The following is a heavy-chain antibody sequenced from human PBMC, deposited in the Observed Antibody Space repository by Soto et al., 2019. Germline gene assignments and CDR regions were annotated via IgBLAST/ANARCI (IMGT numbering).Heavy chain of an antibody. D-gene: IGHD6-13*01. CDR1: GFTFSSYW. CDR2: ICSDGSSK. V-gene: IGHV3-74*01. Sequence: GGSLRLSCAASGFTFSSYWMHWVRQVPGKGLVWVAVICSDGSSKYYADSVKGRFTISRDNSKNTLYLQMNSLRAEDTAVYYCARGGSSSWYEVFYWGQGTLVTVSS. J-gene: IGHJ4*02. CDR3: ARGGSSSWYEVFY.